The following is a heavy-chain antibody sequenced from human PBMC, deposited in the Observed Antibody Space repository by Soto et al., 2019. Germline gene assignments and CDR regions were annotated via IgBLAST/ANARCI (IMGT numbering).Heavy chain of an antibody. V-gene: IGHV4-59*08. CDR1: GGSISSYY. D-gene: IGHD6-19*01. Sequence: QVQLQESGPGLVNPSETLSLTCTVSGGSISSYYWSWIRQPPGKGLEWLGYSYYSGSTNYNPSLKSRVTISVDTSNNQFSLKLSSLTAADTAVYYCARHTSVWYYFDYWGQGTLVTVSS. J-gene: IGHJ4*02. CDR2: SYYSGST. CDR3: ARHTSVWYYFDY.